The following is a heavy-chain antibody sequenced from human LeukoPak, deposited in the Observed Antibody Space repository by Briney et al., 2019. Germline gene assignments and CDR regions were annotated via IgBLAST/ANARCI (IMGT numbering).Heavy chain of an antibody. D-gene: IGHD3-3*01. V-gene: IGHV3-30*04. CDR1: GFTFSSYA. CDR3: ARDDLSDFWSGYYSDY. CDR2: ISYDGSNK. Sequence: GGSLRLSCDASGFTFSSYAIHWVRQAPGKGLEWVAVISYDGSNKYYADSVKGRFTLSRDNSKNTLYLQMNSLRVEDTAVYYCARDDLSDFWSGYYSDYWGQGTLVTVSS. J-gene: IGHJ4*02.